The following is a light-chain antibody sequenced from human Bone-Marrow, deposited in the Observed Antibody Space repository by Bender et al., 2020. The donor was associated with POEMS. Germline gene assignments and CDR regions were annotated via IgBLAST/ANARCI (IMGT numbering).Light chain of an antibody. CDR3: CSYVGSSTFF. V-gene: IGLV2-8*01. Sequence: QSALTQPPSASGSPGQSVTISCTGTSSDVGGYNYVSWYQQHPGKAPKVMIYEVNKRPSGVSNRFSGSRSGNTASLTISGLQAEDEADYYCCSYVGSSTFFFGTGTEVSVL. J-gene: IGLJ1*01. CDR1: SSDVGGYNY. CDR2: EVN.